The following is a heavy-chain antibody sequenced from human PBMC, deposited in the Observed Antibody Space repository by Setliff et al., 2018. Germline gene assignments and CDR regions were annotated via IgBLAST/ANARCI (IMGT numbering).Heavy chain of an antibody. J-gene: IGHJ3*01. D-gene: IGHD2-15*01. V-gene: IGHV1-18*01. CDR3: AISTLSICSGGSCPNAFDV. CDR2: ISSYNDVT. Sequence: ASVKVSCKASGYIFKSYGISWVRQAPGQGLEWVGWISSYNDVTNYAQSFQGRVTMTTDTSKSAAYMDLRGLRSDDTAVYYCAISTLSICSGGSCPNAFDVWGQGTMVTV. CDR1: GYIFKSYG.